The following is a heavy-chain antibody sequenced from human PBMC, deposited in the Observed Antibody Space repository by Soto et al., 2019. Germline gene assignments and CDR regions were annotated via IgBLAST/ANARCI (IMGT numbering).Heavy chain of an antibody. D-gene: IGHD6-13*01. CDR2: INPNSGGT. CDR3: ARDSNRGAGYSSNWYWDAGGGCYYYGMDV. J-gene: IGHJ6*02. V-gene: IGHV1-2*04. CDR1: GYTFTGYY. Sequence: ASVKVSCKASGYTFTGYYIHWVRQAPGQGLEWMGWINPNSGGTNYAQKFQGWVTMTRDTSISTAYMELSRLRSDDTAVYYCARDSNRGAGYSSNWYWDAGGGCYYYGMDVWGQGTTVTVS.